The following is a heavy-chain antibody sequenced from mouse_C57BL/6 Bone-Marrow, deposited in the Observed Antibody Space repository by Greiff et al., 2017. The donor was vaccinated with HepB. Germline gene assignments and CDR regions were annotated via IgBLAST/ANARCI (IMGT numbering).Heavy chain of an antibody. D-gene: IGHD2-4*01. CDR1: GYTFTDYE. V-gene: IGHV1-15*01. Sequence: QVQLQESGAELVRPGASVTLSCKASGYTFTDYEMHWVKQTPVHGLEWIGAIDPETGGTAYNQKFKGKAILTADKSSSTAYMELRSLTSEDSAVYYCTRWGITTAYYYAMDYWGQGTSVTVSS. J-gene: IGHJ4*01. CDR3: TRWGITTAYYYAMDY. CDR2: IDPETGGT.